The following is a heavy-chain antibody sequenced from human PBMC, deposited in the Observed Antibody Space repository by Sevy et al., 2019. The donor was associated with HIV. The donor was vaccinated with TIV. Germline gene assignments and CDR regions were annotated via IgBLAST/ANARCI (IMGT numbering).Heavy chain of an antibody. V-gene: IGHV3-49*03. Sequence: GGSLRLSCTASGFTFGDYPMSWFRQAPGKGLEWVGFIRSKAHGGTTEYAASVKGRFTISRDDSKSIAYLQMNSLKTEDTAVYYCTREARGYGGYDQIYGSVYWGQGTLVTVSS. D-gene: IGHD5-12*01. CDR3: TREARGYGGYDQIYGSVY. J-gene: IGHJ4*02. CDR1: GFTFGDYP. CDR2: IRSKAHGGTT.